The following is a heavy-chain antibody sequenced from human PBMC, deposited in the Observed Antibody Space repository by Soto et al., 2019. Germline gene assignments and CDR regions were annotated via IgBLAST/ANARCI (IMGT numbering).Heavy chain of an antibody. Sequence: SGPTLVNPTQTLTLTCTFSGFSLSTSGGGVGWIRQPPGKALEWLALIYWDDDKRYSPSLKSRLTITKDTSKNQVVLTMTNMDPVDTATYYCAQQFHCTNGVCLKEPYFDYWGQGTLVTVSS. CDR3: AQQFHCTNGVCLKEPYFDY. V-gene: IGHV2-5*02. CDR2: IYWDDDK. CDR1: GFSLSTSGGG. D-gene: IGHD2-8*01. J-gene: IGHJ4*02.